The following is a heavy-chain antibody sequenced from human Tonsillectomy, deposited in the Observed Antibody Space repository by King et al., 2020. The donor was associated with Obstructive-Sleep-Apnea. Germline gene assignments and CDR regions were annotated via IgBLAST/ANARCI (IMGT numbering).Heavy chain of an antibody. J-gene: IGHJ4*02. Sequence: VQLQESGPGLVKPSQTLSLTCSVSGDSIGNYFWSWIRQHPEKGLEWIGYIHYSGSTYSNPSLRSRVSISVDTSKNQFSLKLTSVTAADTAVYYCARDRTYGDYPTIFGYWGQGILVTVSS. D-gene: IGHD4-17*01. CDR2: IHYSGST. CDR1: GDSIGNYF. CDR3: ARDRTYGDYPTIFGY. V-gene: IGHV4-31*03.